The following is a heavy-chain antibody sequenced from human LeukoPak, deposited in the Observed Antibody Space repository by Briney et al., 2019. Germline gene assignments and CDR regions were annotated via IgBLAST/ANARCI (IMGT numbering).Heavy chain of an antibody. CDR3: ARGRDARPFDY. J-gene: IGHJ4*02. V-gene: IGHV4-4*02. CDR1: GGSMTNANW. D-gene: IGHD2-21*02. Sequence: SETLSLTCTVSGGSMTNANWWSWVRQPPGKGLEWIGEIYHIGSTNYNPSLKSRITMSVDKSKKQFPLILTSVTAADTAVYYCARGRDARPFDYWGQGTLVTVSS. CDR2: IYHIGST.